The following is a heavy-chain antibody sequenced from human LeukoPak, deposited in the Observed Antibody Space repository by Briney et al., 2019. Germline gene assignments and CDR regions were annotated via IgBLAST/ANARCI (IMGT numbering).Heavy chain of an antibody. V-gene: IGHV4-34*01. Sequence: SETLSLTCAVYGGSFSGYYWSWIRQPPGKGLEWIGELNLSGSTNYNPSLKSRVTISVDTSKNQFSLKLSSVTAADTAVYYCASVPSITMVRGVSDGMDVWGQGTTVTVS. CDR1: GGSFSGYY. J-gene: IGHJ6*02. CDR2: LNLSGST. D-gene: IGHD3-10*01. CDR3: ASVPSITMVRGVSDGMDV.